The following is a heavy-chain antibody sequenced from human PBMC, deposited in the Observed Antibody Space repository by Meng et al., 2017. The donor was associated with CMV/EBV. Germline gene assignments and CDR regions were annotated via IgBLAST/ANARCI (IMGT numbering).Heavy chain of an antibody. V-gene: IGHV4-34*01. CDR2: INHSGST. CDR1: GGSFKGYH. CDR3: ARGVGGWFDP. D-gene: IGHD1-26*01. Sequence: GDGLLSPWGALSPPRAVFGGSFKGYHWGWIRPPPGKGVGWIGGINHSGSTNYNPSLKSRVTISVDTSKNQFSLKLSSVTAADTAAYYCARGVGGWFDPWGQGTLVTVSS. J-gene: IGHJ5*02.